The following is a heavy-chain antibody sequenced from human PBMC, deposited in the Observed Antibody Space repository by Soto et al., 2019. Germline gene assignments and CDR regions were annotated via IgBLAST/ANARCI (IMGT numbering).Heavy chain of an antibody. CDR2: INTYNGNT. Sequence: FGYTFTSYGIGWARQAPGQGLEWMGWINTYNGNTNYAQNLQGRVTLTTDTSTSTAYMELRSLRSNDTAIYYCAMVDVYVTPSPQDVWG. CDR3: AMVDVYVTPSPQDV. CDR1: GYTFTSYG. V-gene: IGHV1-18*01. J-gene: IGHJ6*02. D-gene: IGHD3-16*01.